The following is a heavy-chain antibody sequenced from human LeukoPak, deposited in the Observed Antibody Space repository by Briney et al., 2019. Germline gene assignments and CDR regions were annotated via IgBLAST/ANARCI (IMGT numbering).Heavy chain of an antibody. D-gene: IGHD6-13*01. CDR3: ARDLTAAAGSPNDAFDI. Sequence: GGSLRLSCAASGFTFSSYAMPWVRQAPGKGLEWVAVISYDGSNKYYADSVKGRFTISRDNSKNTLYLQMNSLRAEDTAVYYCARDLTAAAGSPNDAFDIWGQGTMVTVSS. CDR2: ISYDGSNK. J-gene: IGHJ3*02. V-gene: IGHV3-30-3*01. CDR1: GFTFSSYA.